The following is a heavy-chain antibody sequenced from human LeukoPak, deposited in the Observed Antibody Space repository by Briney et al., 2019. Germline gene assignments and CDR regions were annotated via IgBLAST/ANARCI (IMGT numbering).Heavy chain of an antibody. CDR2: ISGSGGST. V-gene: IGHV3-23*01. Sequence: GGSLRLSCAASGFTFRIHAMSWVRQAPGRGLEWVSGISGSGGSTNYADSVKGRFTISRDNSKNTLYLQMNSLRAEDTAVYFCAKYLSSTSARFDYWGQGTLVTVSS. CDR3: AKYLSSTSARFDY. D-gene: IGHD6-13*01. J-gene: IGHJ4*02. CDR1: GFTFRIHA.